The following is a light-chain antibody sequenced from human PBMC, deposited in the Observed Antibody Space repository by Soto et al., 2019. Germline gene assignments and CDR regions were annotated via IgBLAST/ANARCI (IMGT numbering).Light chain of an antibody. J-gene: IGLJ1*01. Sequence: QSVLTQPASVSGSPGQSITISCTGTSSDVGGHNYVSWYQQHPGRVPKLMIYEVGNRPSGVSNRFSGSKSGNTASLTISGLQTEDEADYYCSSSTSSSTYVFGTGTKVTVL. CDR2: EVG. CDR3: SSSTSSSTYV. CDR1: SSDVGGHNY. V-gene: IGLV2-14*01.